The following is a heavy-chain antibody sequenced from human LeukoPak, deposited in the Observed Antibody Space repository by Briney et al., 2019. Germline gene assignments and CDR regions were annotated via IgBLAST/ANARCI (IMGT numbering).Heavy chain of an antibody. Sequence: GASVKVSCKASGGTFSSYAIGWVRQAPGQGLEWMGWINTNTGNPTYAQGFTGRFVFSLDTSVSTAYLQISSLKAEDTAVYYCARDPSPIVATFYDYWGQGTLVTVSS. CDR3: ARDPSPIVATFYDY. D-gene: IGHD5-12*01. J-gene: IGHJ4*02. CDR1: GGTFSSYA. CDR2: INTNTGNP. V-gene: IGHV7-4-1*02.